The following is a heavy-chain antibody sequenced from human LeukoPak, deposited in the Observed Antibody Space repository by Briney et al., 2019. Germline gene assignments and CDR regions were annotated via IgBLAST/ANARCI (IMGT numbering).Heavy chain of an antibody. J-gene: IGHJ5*02. D-gene: IGHD2-2*01. CDR2: ISGYNANA. CDR3: ARVGRGCSSIRCYWEDWFDP. CDR1: GYSFTNYG. Sequence: ASGKVSCKASGYSFTNYGITWIREAPGQGPEWLGWISGYNANAHYAQNVQGRVTLTTDTSTNTAYMELRGLTSDDTAMYYCARVGRGCSSIRCYWEDWFDPWGQGTLVIVSS. V-gene: IGHV1-18*01.